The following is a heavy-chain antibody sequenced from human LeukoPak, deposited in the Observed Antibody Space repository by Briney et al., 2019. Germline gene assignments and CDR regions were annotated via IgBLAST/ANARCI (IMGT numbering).Heavy chain of an antibody. D-gene: IGHD4-17*01. J-gene: IGHJ5*02. CDR1: GYRFTSNW. CDR2: IYPGDSDT. Sequence: GESLKTPRQGSGYRFTSNWIRLVRQMPGKGLALLGIIYPGDSDTTYSPSFQGQLTISVDKSIRTAYLQWSTLKASDTAIYYCARRSGDGFNWCAPWGQGTLVTVSA. V-gene: IGHV5-51*01. CDR3: ARRSGDGFNWCAP.